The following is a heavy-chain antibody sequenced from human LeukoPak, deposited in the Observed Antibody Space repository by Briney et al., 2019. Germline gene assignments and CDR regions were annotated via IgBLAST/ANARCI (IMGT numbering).Heavy chain of an antibody. D-gene: IGHD6-13*01. Sequence: ASVKVSCKASGGTFSSYAISWVRQAPGQGLEWMGGIIPIFGTANYAQKFQRRVTITTDESTSTAYMELSSLRSEDTAVYYCARGTLAWQQPRLFDPWGQGTLVTVSS. CDR3: ARGTLAWQQPRLFDP. V-gene: IGHV1-69*05. CDR2: IIPIFGTA. J-gene: IGHJ5*02. CDR1: GGTFSSYA.